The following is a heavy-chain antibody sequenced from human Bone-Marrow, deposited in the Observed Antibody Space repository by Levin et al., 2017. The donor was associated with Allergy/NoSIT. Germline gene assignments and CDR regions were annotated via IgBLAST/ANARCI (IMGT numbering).Heavy chain of an antibody. V-gene: IGHV4-59*01. CDR3: ARSNFGRLPDY. CDR1: GGSISTYY. CDR2: IYRSGHT. J-gene: IGHJ4*02. D-gene: IGHD3-3*01. Sequence: NPSETLSLTCTVSGGSISTYYWSWIRQPPGKGLEWVGYIYRSGHTNYNPSLKSRVTMSVDTSKNQFSLNLNSLTAADTAVYYCARSNFGRLPDYWGQGTLVTVSS.